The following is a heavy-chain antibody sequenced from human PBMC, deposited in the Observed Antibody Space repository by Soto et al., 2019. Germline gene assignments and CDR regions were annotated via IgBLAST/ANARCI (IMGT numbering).Heavy chain of an antibody. J-gene: IGHJ4*02. V-gene: IGHV3-13*01. Sequence: EVQLLESGGGLVQPGGSLRLSCAASGFTFSSYAMSWVRQAPGKGLEWVSAIGTAGDTYYPGSVKGRFTISRENAKNSLYLKMNSLRAGDTAVYYCARGTRANYDFWSGSPGHFDYWGQGTLVTVSS. CDR2: IGTAGDT. CDR3: ARGTRANYDFWSGSPGHFDY. D-gene: IGHD3-3*01. CDR1: GFTFSSYA.